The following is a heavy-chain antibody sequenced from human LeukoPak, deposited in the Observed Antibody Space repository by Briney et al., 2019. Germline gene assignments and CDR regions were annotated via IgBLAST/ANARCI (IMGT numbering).Heavy chain of an antibody. CDR3: AGFEWLGDGMDV. Sequence: GASVKVSCKASGYTFTSYFLHWVRQAPGQGLEWVGIVRPRGGSPDYAQKFQGRVTMTRDTSISTAYMELSRLRSDDTAVYYCAGFEWLGDGMDVWGQGTTVTVSS. CDR1: GYTFTSYF. V-gene: IGHV1-46*01. D-gene: IGHD3-10*01. CDR2: VRPRGGSP. J-gene: IGHJ6*02.